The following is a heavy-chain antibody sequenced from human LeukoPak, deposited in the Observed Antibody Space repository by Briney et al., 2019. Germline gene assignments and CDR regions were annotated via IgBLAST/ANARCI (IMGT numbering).Heavy chain of an antibody. CDR1: GGSISSYY. V-gene: IGHV4-59*01. D-gene: IGHD2-15*01. J-gene: IGHJ6*02. CDR3: ARDSVYCSGGSCYSSYYGMDV. CDR2: IYYSGST. Sequence: SETLSLTCTVSGGSISSYYWSWIRQPPGKGLEWIGYIYYSGSTNYNPSLKSRVTISGDTSKNQFSLKLSSVTAADTAVYYCARDSVYCSGGSCYSSYYGMDVWGQGTTVTVSS.